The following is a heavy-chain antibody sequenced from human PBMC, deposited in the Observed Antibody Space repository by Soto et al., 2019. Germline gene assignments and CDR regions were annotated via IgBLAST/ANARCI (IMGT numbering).Heavy chain of an antibody. Sequence: ASVKVSCKVSGYTLTELSMHWVRQAPGKGLEWMGGFDPEDGETIYVQKFQGRVTMTEDTSTDTAYMELSSLRSEDTAVYYCATATRDIWFGELADYYYYGMDVWGQGTTVTVSS. V-gene: IGHV1-24*01. D-gene: IGHD3-10*01. J-gene: IGHJ6*02. CDR1: GYTLTELS. CDR3: ATATRDIWFGELADYYYYGMDV. CDR2: FDPEDGET.